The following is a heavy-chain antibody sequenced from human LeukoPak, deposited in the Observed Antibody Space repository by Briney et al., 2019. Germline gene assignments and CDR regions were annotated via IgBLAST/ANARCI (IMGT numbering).Heavy chain of an antibody. J-gene: IGHJ6*02. Sequence: ASVKVSCKDSGGTFSRYAISWVRQAPGQGLEWMGGIIPIFGTANYAQNLQGRVTMTTDTSASTAFMELRSLRSDDTAVYYCARVGSSGWYVVDVWGQGTTVTVSS. CDR2: IIPIFGTA. CDR3: ARVGSSGWYVVDV. D-gene: IGHD6-19*01. V-gene: IGHV1-69*05. CDR1: GGTFSRYA.